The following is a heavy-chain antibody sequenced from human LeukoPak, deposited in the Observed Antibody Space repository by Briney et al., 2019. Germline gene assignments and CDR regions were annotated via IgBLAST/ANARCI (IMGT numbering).Heavy chain of an antibody. D-gene: IGHD3-22*01. J-gene: IGHJ4*02. CDR1: RFTFSSYA. Sequence: GGSLRLSCAASRFTFSSYAMHWVRQAPGKGLEWVAVISYDGSNKYYADSVKGRFTISRDNSKNTLYLQMNSLRAEDTAVYYCARSGTMIVDQALEWGQGTLVTVSS. CDR2: ISYDGSNK. CDR3: ARSGTMIVDQALE. V-gene: IGHV3-30-3*01.